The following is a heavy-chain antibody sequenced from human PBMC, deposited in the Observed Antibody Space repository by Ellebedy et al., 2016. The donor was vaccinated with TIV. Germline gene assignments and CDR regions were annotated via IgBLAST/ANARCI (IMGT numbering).Heavy chain of an antibody. D-gene: IGHD2-2*02. CDR3: ARDHCTTTSCYILGP. J-gene: IGHJ5*02. CDR1: GYTFTNYG. V-gene: IGHV1-18*01. Sequence: AASVKVSCKASGYTFTNYGISWVRQAPGQGLEWMGWVSPYNGDTKYEQSLQDRVTVTTDMSTSTAYMELRSLRSDDTAVYYCARDHCTTTSCYILGPWGHGTLVTVS. CDR2: VSPYNGDT.